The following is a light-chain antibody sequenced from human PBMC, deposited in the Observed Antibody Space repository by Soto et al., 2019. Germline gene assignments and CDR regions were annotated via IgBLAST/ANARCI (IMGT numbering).Light chain of an antibody. J-gene: IGKJ1*01. V-gene: IGKV3-15*01. CDR2: NVS. CDR1: QSVSNN. Sequence: EIQMTQSPFPLSAFPGEIVPLPCRASQSVSNNLAWYQQKPGQAPRLLIYNVSTWATGIPARFSGSESGTEFTLTISSLQSEDFAVYYCQQYNNWPRTFGQGTKVDIK. CDR3: QQYNNWPRT.